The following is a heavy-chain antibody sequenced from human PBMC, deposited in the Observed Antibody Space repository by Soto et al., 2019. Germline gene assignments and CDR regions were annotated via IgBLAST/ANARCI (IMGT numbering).Heavy chain of an antibody. D-gene: IGHD3-10*01. V-gene: IGHV4-34*01. CDR3: ARRKRGFGELKGWFDH. J-gene: IGHJ5*02. CDR1: GGSFTDYF. CDR2: INHRGSS. Sequence: PSETLSLTCAVSGGSFTDYFWTRIRQPPGKGLEWIGEINHRGSSNENPSLKSRVTMSVDTSTNELSLQLTSVIAADTAVYYCARRKRGFGELKGWFDHWGQGILVTVCS.